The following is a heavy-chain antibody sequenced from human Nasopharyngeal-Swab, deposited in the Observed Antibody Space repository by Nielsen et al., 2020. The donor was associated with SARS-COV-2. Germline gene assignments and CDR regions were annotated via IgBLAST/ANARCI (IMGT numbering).Heavy chain of an antibody. CDR3: ATRSASWTRGDY. Sequence: GGSLRPSCAASGFTFSSYNMNGVRPAPGKGLEWVAYINTGSSSIYYADSVKGRFTIPRDNAKNSLYLQMNSLRDEDTAVYYCATRSASWTRGDYWGQGTLVTVSS. J-gene: IGHJ4*02. CDR2: INTGSSSI. CDR1: GFTFSSYN. D-gene: IGHD2-2*01. V-gene: IGHV3-48*02.